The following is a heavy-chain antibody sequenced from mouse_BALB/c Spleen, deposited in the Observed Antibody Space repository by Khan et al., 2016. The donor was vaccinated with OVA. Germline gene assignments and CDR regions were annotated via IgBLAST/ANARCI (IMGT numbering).Heavy chain of an antibody. Sequence: EVELVESGGGLVQPGGSRKLSCAASGFTFNSYGMHWVRQAPEKGLEWVAYISGDSNTIYYADTVKGRFTISRDNPKNTLCLQMTSLMSEDTAMYYCATSYFYGDYFDYWGPGTTLTVS. J-gene: IGHJ2*01. CDR2: ISGDSNTI. V-gene: IGHV5-17*02. CDR1: GFTFNSYG. D-gene: IGHD1-1*01. CDR3: ATSYFYGDYFDY.